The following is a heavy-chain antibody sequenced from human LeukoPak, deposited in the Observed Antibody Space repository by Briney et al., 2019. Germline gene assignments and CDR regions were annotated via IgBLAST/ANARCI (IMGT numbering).Heavy chain of an antibody. D-gene: IGHD3-10*01. Sequence: SETLSLTCAVYGGSFSGYYWSWTRQPPGKGLEWIGEINHSGSTNYNPSLKSRVTISVDTSKNQFSLKLSSVTAADTAVYYCARAREYYYGSGSYYRNNWFDPWGQGTLVTVSS. CDR1: GGSFSGYY. CDR2: INHSGST. V-gene: IGHV4-34*01. J-gene: IGHJ5*02. CDR3: ARAREYYYGSGSYYRNNWFDP.